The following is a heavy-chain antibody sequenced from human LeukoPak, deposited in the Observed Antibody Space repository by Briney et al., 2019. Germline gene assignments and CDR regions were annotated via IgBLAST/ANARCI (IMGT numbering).Heavy chain of an antibody. J-gene: IGHJ3*02. D-gene: IGHD3-10*01. CDR1: GGSISSYY. V-gene: IGHV4-59*01. CDR2: IYYSGST. Sequence: SETLSLTCTVSGGSISSYYWSWIRQPPGKGLEWIGYIYYSGSTNYNPFLKSRVTISVDTSKNQFSLKLSSVTAADTAVYYCARDRTVYYGSGSLDAFDIWGQGTMVTVSS. CDR3: ARDRTVYYGSGSLDAFDI.